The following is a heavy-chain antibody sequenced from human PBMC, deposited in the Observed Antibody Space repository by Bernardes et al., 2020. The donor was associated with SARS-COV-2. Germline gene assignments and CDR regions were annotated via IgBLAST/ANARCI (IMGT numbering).Heavy chain of an antibody. V-gene: IGHV3-66*03. CDR2: IYRSGSI. CDR1: GFSVISNY. Sequence: GGSLRLSCAASGFSVISNYMTWVRQAPGKGLECVSVIYRSGSIHYADSVKGRFTISRDNSKNTVYLQINSLRAEDTATYFCAKDKSIVVVPAATMDYWGQGTLVTVSS. D-gene: IGHD2-2*01. J-gene: IGHJ4*02. CDR3: AKDKSIVVVPAATMDY.